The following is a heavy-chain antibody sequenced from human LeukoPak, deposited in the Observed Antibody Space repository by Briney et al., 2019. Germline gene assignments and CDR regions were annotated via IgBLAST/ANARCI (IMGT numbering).Heavy chain of an antibody. CDR1: GYTFTGYY. D-gene: IGHD3-3*01. V-gene: IGHV1-2*02. J-gene: IGHJ6*02. Sequence: ASVKVSCKASGYTFTGYYMHWVRQAPGQGLEWMGWINPNSGDTNYAQKLQGRVTMTRDTSISTAYMELSRLRSDDTAVYYCARDPTIFGVVITFGGMDVWGQGITVTVSS. CDR3: ARDPTIFGVVITFGGMDV. CDR2: INPNSGDT.